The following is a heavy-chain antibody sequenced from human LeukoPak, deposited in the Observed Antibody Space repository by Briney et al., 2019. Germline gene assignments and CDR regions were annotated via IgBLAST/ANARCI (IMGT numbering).Heavy chain of an antibody. V-gene: IGHV3-21*04. J-gene: IGHJ4*02. Sequence: GGSLRLSCAASGFTFSSYSMNWVRQAPGKGLEWVSSISSSSSYIYYADSVKGRFSISRDNAKNFLYLQMNSLRTGDTALYYCTKGSGSWVDYWSQGTLVTVSS. D-gene: IGHD2-15*01. CDR1: GFTFSSYS. CDR3: TKGSGSWVDY. CDR2: ISSSSSYI.